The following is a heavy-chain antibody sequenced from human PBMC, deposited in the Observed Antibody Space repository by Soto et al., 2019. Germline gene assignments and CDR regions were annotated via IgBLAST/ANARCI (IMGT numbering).Heavy chain of an antibody. Sequence: GGSLRLSCVVSGLTVRTNSMNWVRQAPGKGLEWVAVISYDGSNEYYADSVRGRFTISRDNSKNTLYLEVNTLRVEDTAVYYCARVRSDFWSGFPYWGQGTLVTVSS. J-gene: IGHJ4*02. CDR3: ARVRSDFWSGFPY. V-gene: IGHV3-30-3*01. CDR2: ISYDGSNE. D-gene: IGHD3-3*01. CDR1: GLTVRTNS.